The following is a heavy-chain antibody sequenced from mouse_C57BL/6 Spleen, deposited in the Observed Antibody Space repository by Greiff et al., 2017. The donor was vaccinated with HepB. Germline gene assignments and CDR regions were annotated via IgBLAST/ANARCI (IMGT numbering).Heavy chain of an antibody. CDR3: ARFSYENYAMDY. V-gene: IGHV1-54*01. Sequence: LQESGAELVRPGTSVKVSCKASGYAFTNYLIEWVKQRPGQGLEWIGVINPGSGGTNYNEKFKGKATLTADKSSSTAYMQLSSLTSEDSAVYFCARFSYENYAMDYWGQGTSVTVSS. D-gene: IGHD2-3*01. J-gene: IGHJ4*01. CDR1: GYAFTNYL. CDR2: INPGSGGT.